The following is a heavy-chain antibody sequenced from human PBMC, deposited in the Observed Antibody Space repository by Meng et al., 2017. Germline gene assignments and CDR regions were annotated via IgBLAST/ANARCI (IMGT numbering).Heavy chain of an antibody. D-gene: IGHD6-13*01. V-gene: IGHV3-30*01. CDR2: ISYDGSNK. Sequence: GESLKISCAASGFTFSSYAMHWVRQAPGKGLEWVAVISYDGSNKYYADSVKGRFTISRDNSKNTLYLQMNSLRAEDTAVYYCARDYRYSSSLGDWGQGTLVTVSS. J-gene: IGHJ4*02. CDR3: ARDYRYSSSLGD. CDR1: GFTFSSYA.